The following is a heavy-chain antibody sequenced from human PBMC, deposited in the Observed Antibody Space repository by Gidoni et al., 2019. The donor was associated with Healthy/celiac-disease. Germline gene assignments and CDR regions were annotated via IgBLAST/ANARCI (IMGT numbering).Heavy chain of an antibody. V-gene: IGHV1-46*01. CDR2: INPSGGST. J-gene: IGHJ4*02. CDR3: ARGDSRGPVRGYFDY. CDR1: GYTFTSYY. D-gene: IGHD3-22*01. Sequence: QVQLVQSGAEVKKPGASVKVSCKASGYTFTSYYMHWVRQAPGQGLEWMGIINPSGGSTSYAQKFQGRVTMTRDTSTSTVYMELSGLRSEDTAVYYCARGDSRGPVRGYFDYWGQGTLVTVSS.